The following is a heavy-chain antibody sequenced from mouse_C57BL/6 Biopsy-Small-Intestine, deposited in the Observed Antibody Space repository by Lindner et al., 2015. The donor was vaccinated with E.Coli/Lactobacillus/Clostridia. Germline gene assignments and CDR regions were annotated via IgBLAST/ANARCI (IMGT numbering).Heavy chain of an antibody. CDR2: FHPYNDDT. J-gene: IGHJ2*01. D-gene: IGHD1-1*02. CDR1: GYTFTTYP. CDR3: ARGGNLWSSFDY. Sequence: VQLQESGAELVMPGASVKMSCKASGYTFTTYPIEWMKQNHGKSLEWIGNFHPYNDDTKYNEKFKDKATLTVEKSSNTVYLELSRLTSDDSAVYYCARGGNLWSSFDYWGQGTTLTVSS. V-gene: IGHV1-47*01.